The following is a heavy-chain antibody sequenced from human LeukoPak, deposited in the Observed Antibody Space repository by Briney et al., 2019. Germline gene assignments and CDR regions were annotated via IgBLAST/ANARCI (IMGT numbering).Heavy chain of an antibody. CDR2: ISGTGDTT. D-gene: IGHD3-22*01. Sequence: GGSLRLSCAASGFTFSAYVMRWVRQAPGKGLEWVSTISGTGDTTYYADSVKGRFTISRDNSKNTLYLQMGSLRADDTAVYYCAKGDYDSSGPDAFDIWGQGTMVTVSS. CDR3: AKGDYDSSGPDAFDI. J-gene: IGHJ3*02. V-gene: IGHV3-23*01. CDR1: GFTFSAYV.